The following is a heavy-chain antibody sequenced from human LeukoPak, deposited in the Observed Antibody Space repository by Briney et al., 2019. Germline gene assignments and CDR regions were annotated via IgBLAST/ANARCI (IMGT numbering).Heavy chain of an antibody. D-gene: IGHD2-15*01. CDR2: MNPNSGNT. V-gene: IGHV1-8*01. J-gene: IGHJ6*03. Sequence: GASVKVSCKASGYTLTSYDINWVRQATGQGLEWMGWMNPNSGNTGYAQKFQGRVTMTRNTSISTAYMELSSLRSEDTAVYYCARGTRGRDVVDYYYYYMDVWGKGTTVTVSS. CDR3: ARGTRGRDVVDYYYYYMDV. CDR1: GYTLTSYD.